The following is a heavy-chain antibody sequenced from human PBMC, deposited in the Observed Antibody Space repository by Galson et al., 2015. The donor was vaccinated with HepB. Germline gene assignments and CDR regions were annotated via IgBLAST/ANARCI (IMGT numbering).Heavy chain of an antibody. CDR1: GFTFSSYS. Sequence: SLRLSCAASGFTFSSYSMNWVRQAPGKGLEWVSSINSSSSYIYYADSVKGRFTISRDNAKNSLYLQMNSLRAEDTAVYYCARERHVVRGVIPYSFDYWGQGTLVTVSS. J-gene: IGHJ4*02. CDR2: INSSSSYI. D-gene: IGHD3-10*01. V-gene: IGHV3-21*01. CDR3: ARERHVVRGVIPYSFDY.